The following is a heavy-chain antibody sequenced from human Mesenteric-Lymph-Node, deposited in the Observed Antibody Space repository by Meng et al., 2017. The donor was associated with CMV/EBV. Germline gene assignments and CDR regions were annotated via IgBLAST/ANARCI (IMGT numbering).Heavy chain of an antibody. J-gene: IGHJ4*02. V-gene: IGHV2-5*02. Sequence: QITLKESGPTLVKPTQTLTLTCTFSGFSLSTRGLGMGWIRQPPGKALEWLALIYWDDDKRYSPSLKSRLTITKGTSKNQVVLTMTNMDPVDTATYYCAHSSGIAAAGPFYFDYWGQGTLVTVSS. CDR3: AHSSGIAAAGPFYFDY. CDR2: IYWDDDK. CDR1: GFSLSTRGLG. D-gene: IGHD6-13*01.